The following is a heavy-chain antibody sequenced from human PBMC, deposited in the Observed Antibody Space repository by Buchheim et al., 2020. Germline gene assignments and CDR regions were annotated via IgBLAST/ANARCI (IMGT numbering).Heavy chain of an antibody. Sequence: EVQLVESGGGLVQPGGSLRLSCAASGFTFSSYWMSWVRQAPGKGLEWVANIKQDGSEKYYVDSVKGRFTISRDNAKNSLYLQRNSLRAEDTAVYYGARDYYDFWSGYTYYGMDVWGQGTT. D-gene: IGHD3-3*01. CDR1: GFTFSSYW. J-gene: IGHJ6*01. CDR3: ARDYYDFWSGYTYYGMDV. CDR2: IKQDGSEK. V-gene: IGHV3-7*01.